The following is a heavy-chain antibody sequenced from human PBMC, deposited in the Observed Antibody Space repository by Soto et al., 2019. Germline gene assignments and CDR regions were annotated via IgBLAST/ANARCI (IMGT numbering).Heavy chain of an antibody. V-gene: IGHV3-74*02. D-gene: IGHD2-2*01. CDR1: GFSFDSYW. Sequence: QLVESGGGLVQPGRSLRLSCAASGFSFDSYWMHWVRQAPGQGPVWVSRIDYDGTTTNYADSVKGRFTISRDNAKNTMYLQMNSLRPEDTAVYYCARGPRASSGGTGAYWGQGTLVTVSS. J-gene: IGHJ1*01. CDR3: ARGPRASSGGTGAY. CDR2: IDYDGTTT.